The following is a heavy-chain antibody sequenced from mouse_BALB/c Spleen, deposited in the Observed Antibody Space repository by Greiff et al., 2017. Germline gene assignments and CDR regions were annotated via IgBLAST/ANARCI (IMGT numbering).Heavy chain of an antibody. Sequence: QVQLQQSGAELMKPGASVKISCKATGYTFSSYWIEWVKQRPGHGLEWIGEILPGSGSTNYNEKFKGKATFTADTSSNTAYMQLSSLTSEVSAVYYCAREGGYGGHYYAMDYWGQGTSVTVSS. J-gene: IGHJ4*01. CDR3: AREGGYGGHYYAMDY. CDR1: GYTFSSYW. D-gene: IGHD2-2*01. V-gene: IGHV1-9*01. CDR2: ILPGSGST.